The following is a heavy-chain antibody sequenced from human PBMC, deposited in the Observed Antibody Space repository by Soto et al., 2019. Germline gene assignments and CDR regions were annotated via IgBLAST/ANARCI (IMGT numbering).Heavy chain of an antibody. V-gene: IGHV3-23*01. CDR3: AKRGGYDYVWKSYRPDY. Sequence: GGSLRLSCVASGFTFSSFAMSWVRQAPGKGLEWVSTVSGSGGDTYYADSVNGRFTISRDKSKNTLYLQMDRLRVEDTAVYYCAKRGGYDYVWKSYRPDYWGQGTLVTVSS. D-gene: IGHD3-16*02. CDR2: VSGSGGDT. CDR1: GFTFSSFA. J-gene: IGHJ4*02.